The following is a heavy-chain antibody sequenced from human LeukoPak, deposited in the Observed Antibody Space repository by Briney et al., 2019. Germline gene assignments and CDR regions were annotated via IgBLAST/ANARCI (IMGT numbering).Heavy chain of an antibody. J-gene: IGHJ3*02. CDR2: IIPIFGIA. CDR1: GGTFSSYA. CDR3: ARVVRDYYGSGSYYFDAFDI. Sequence: SVKVSCKASGGTFSSYAISWVRQAPGQGLEWMGGIIPIFGIANYAQKFQGRVTITADESTSTAYMELSSLRSEDTAVYYCARVVRDYYGSGSYYFDAFDIWGQGTMVTVSS. V-gene: IGHV1-69*13. D-gene: IGHD3-10*01.